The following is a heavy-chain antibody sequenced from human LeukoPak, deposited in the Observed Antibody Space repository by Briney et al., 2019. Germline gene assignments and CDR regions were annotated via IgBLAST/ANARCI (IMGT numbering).Heavy chain of an antibody. CDR2: IHYSGIT. V-gene: IGHV4-30-4*01. J-gene: IGHJ2*01. Sequence: SETLSLTCTVSGGSISGGDYYWSWIRQPPGEGLEWIGYIHYSGITYYNPSLKSRVTISVDTSKNQFSLKLSSVTAADTAVYYWAREDVYWYFDLWGRGTLVTVSS. CDR1: GGSISGGDYY. CDR3: AREDVYWYFDL.